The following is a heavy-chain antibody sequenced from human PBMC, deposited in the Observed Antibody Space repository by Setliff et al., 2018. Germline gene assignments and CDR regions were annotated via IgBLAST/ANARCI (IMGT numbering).Heavy chain of an antibody. CDR1: GYTFSTYG. D-gene: IGHD2-2*01. V-gene: IGHV1-18*03. CDR3: ARFGGSCSSSSCYASDL. CDR2: IITNTGKT. Sequence: GASVKVSCKASGYTFSTYGLHWVRQAPGQGPEWMGMIITNTGKTSYAQKFQGRVTMTADTSTGTGYMELRSLRSDDMAVYFCARFGGSCSSSSCYASDLWGQGTMVTVSS. J-gene: IGHJ3*01.